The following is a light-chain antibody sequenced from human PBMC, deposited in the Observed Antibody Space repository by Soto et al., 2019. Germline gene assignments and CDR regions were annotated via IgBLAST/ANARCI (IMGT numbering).Light chain of an antibody. CDR1: QSVNSN. Sequence: EIVMTQSPATLSVSPGERATLSCRASQSVNSNLAWYQQKPGQAPRLLIYGASTRATGIPARFSGSGSGTEFTLAISSLQSEDFAVYYCQQYNNWPPWTFGQGTKVAIK. J-gene: IGKJ1*01. CDR2: GAS. V-gene: IGKV3-15*01. CDR3: QQYNNWPPWT.